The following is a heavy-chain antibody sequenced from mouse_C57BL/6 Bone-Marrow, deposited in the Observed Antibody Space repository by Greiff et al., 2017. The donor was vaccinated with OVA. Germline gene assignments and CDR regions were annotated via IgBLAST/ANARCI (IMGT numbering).Heavy chain of an antibody. CDR3: ASPFLFAY. J-gene: IGHJ3*01. V-gene: IGHV2-2*01. CDR2: IWSGGST. Sequence: VHLVESGPGLVQPSQSLSITCTVSGFSLTSYGVHWVRQSPGKGLEWLGVIWSGGSTDYNAAFISRLSISKDNSKSQVFFKMNSLQADDTAIYYCASPFLFAYWGQGTLVTVSA. CDR1: GFSLTSYG.